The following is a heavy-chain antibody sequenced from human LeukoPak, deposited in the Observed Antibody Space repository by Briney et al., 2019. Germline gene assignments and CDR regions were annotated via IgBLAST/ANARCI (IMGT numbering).Heavy chain of an antibody. V-gene: IGHV3-23*01. D-gene: IGHD5-18*01. Sequence: GGSLRLSCAASGFTFNYAWMSWVRQAPGKGLDWVSVISGSAHKIRYADSVRGRFTISRDNSENTVYLQMNNLRGEDTAIYYCAGRITGYSSGYVFWGQGTLVTVSS. J-gene: IGHJ4*02. CDR1: GFTFNYAW. CDR2: ISGSAHKI. CDR3: AGRITGYSSGYVF.